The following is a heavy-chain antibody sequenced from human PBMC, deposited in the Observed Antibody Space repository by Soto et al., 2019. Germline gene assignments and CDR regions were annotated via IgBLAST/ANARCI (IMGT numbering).Heavy chain of an antibody. Sequence: SETLSLTCTVSGGSISSGDYYWSWIRQPPGKGLEWIGYIYYSGSTYYNPSLKSRVTIPVDTSKNQFSLKLSSVTAADTAVYYCARAPRYYDFWSGYPNRRLFGSFDIWGQGTMVTV. D-gene: IGHD3-3*01. CDR1: GGSISSGDYY. J-gene: IGHJ3*02. CDR2: IYYSGST. CDR3: ARAPRYYDFWSGYPNRRLFGSFDI. V-gene: IGHV4-30-4*01.